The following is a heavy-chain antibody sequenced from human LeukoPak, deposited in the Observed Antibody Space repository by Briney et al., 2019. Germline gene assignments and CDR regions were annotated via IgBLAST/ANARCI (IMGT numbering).Heavy chain of an antibody. CDR2: ITSSSNYK. Sequence: GGSLRLSCAASGFTFSSYSMHWVRQAPGKGLEWVSSITSSSNYKYYADSVKGRFTISRDNAKTSLYLQMNSLSAEDTAVYYCARDRIVVVTSTFDHWGQGTLVTVSS. CDR3: ARDRIVVVTSTFDH. D-gene: IGHD2-21*02. CDR1: GFTFSSYS. J-gene: IGHJ4*02. V-gene: IGHV3-21*01.